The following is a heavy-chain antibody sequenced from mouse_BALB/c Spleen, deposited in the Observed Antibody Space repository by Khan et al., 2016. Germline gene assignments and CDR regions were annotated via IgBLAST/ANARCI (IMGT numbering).Heavy chain of an antibody. Sequence: QIQLVQSGPELKKPGETVKISCKASGYTFTNYGMTWVKQAPGKGLKWMGWINTNTGEPPYAEEFKGRFAFSLETSTSTASLQINNIKNEDTTTYFWARSGGNFDYWGQGTTLTVSS. V-gene: IGHV9-3*02. CDR1: GYTFTNYG. J-gene: IGHJ2*01. CDR3: ARSGGNFDY. CDR2: INTNTGEP. D-gene: IGHD3-1*01.